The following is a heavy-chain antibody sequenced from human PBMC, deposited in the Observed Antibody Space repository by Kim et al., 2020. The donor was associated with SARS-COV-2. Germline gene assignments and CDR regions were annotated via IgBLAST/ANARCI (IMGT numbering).Heavy chain of an antibody. Sequence: GGSLRLSCVGSGFTFSDYGVNWVRQAPGKGLEWVSYISAGGSAIYYADSVNGRFTISRDNPKKSLFLQMDSLRDEDTAVDYCARGHPYNWHPDNYYKYGLDVWGQGTKVTVSS. CDR2: ISAGGSAI. V-gene: IGHV3-48*02. CDR3: ARGHPYNWHPDNYYKYGLDV. CDR1: GFTFSDYG. D-gene: IGHD1-20*01. J-gene: IGHJ6*02.